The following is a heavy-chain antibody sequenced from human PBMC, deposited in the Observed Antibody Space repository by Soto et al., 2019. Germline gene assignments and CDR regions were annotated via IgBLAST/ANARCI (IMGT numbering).Heavy chain of an antibody. CDR1: GFTFSIYA. CDR2: IGQYGGST. V-gene: IGHV3-64*02. D-gene: IGHD3-22*01. CDR3: ARVFHDSGGYFYDS. Sequence: EVQLVESGEGLVQPGGSLRLSCLASGFTFSIYAMHWVRQAPGKGLEYVSAIGQYGGSTFYADSVRGKFTISRDDSKNTLYLQMGSLRADDPAVFYCARVFHDSGGYFYDSGGQGALVTVSS. J-gene: IGHJ4*02.